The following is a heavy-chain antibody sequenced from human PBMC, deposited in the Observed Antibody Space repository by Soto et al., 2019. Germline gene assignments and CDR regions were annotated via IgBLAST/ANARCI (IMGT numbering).Heavy chain of an antibody. Sequence: GGSLRLSCTVSGFTFDNYAMSWVRQAPGKGLEWISGINWSGASAGYADSVKGRFTISRDDSRNTLYLQMNSLRGEDTAVYYCAKDPYEPIGGRVHFDYWGQGTLVTVSS. D-gene: IGHD3-16*01. CDR2: INWSGASA. J-gene: IGHJ4*02. CDR1: GFTFDNYA. CDR3: AKDPYEPIGGRVHFDY. V-gene: IGHV3-20*04.